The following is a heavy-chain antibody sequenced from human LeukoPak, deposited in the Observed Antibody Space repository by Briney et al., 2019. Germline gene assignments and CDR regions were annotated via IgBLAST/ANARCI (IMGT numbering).Heavy chain of an antibody. CDR1: GFTFSSYS. Sequence: GGSLRLSCAASGFTFSSYSMNWVRQAPGKGLEWVSSISSSSSYIYYADSVKGRFTISRDNAKNSLYLQMNGLRAEDTAVYYCARVRDWYSSGWYLGYWGQGTLVTVSS. CDR3: ARVRDWYSSGWYLGY. V-gene: IGHV3-21*01. CDR2: ISSSSSYI. D-gene: IGHD6-19*01. J-gene: IGHJ4*02.